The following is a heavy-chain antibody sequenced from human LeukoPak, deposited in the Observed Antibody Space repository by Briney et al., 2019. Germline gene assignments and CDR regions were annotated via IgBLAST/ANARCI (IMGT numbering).Heavy chain of an antibody. CDR3: ARDGYYGSGSQTYYYYYYGMDV. V-gene: IGHV3-33*01. CDR2: ICYDGSNK. CDR1: GFTFSSYG. D-gene: IGHD3-10*01. J-gene: IGHJ6*04. Sequence: GRSLRLSCAESGFTFSSYGMHWVREAPGKGLEWVAVICYDGSNKYYADSVKGRFTISRDNSKNTLYLQMNSLRAEDTAVYYCARDGYYGSGSQTYYYYYYGMDVWGKGTTVTVSS.